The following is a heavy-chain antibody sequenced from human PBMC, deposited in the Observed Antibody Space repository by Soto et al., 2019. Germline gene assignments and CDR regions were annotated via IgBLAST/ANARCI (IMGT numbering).Heavy chain of an antibody. J-gene: IGHJ5*02. CDR3: ARDGGDSSGWSDNCHVLLTP. V-gene: IGHV3-48*02. D-gene: IGHD6-19*01. Sequence: EVQLVESGGGLVQPGGSLRLSCAASGFTFYSYTMNWVRQAPGKGLEWVSYISSSSSTIYYAYSVNGRFTISSDNANNSLYLQMNSLRDEDTAVYYCARDGGDSSGWSDNCHVLLTPWGQGSLVTVSS. CDR2: ISSSSSTI. CDR1: GFTFYSYT.